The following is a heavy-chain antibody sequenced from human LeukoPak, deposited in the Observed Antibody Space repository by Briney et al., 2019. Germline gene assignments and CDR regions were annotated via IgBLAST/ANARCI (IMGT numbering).Heavy chain of an antibody. CDR3: AGRDANLDIVPALFPFDY. V-gene: IGHV4-34*01. D-gene: IGHD5-12*01. CDR1: GGSFGGYY. J-gene: IGHJ4*02. CDR2: INHSGST. Sequence: SETLSLTCAVYGGSFGGYYRSWIRQPPGKGLEWIGEINHSGSTNYNPSLKSRVTISGDTSKNQFSLRLSSVTAADTAVYYCAGRDANLDIVPALFPFDYWGQGALVTVSS.